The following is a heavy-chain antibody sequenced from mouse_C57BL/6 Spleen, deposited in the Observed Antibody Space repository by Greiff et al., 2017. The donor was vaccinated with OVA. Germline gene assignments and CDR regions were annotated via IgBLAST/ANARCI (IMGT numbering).Heavy chain of an antibody. CDR3: AREEGLGTVVEYFDY. Sequence: EVQRVESGGGLVKPGGSLKLSCAASGFTFSSYAMSWVRQTPEKRLEWVATISDGGSYTYYPDNVKGRFTISRDNAKNNLYLQMSHLKSEDTAMYDCAREEGLGTVVEYFDYWGQGTTLTVSS. CDR2: ISDGGSYT. V-gene: IGHV5-4*01. D-gene: IGHD1-1*01. J-gene: IGHJ2*01. CDR1: GFTFSSYA.